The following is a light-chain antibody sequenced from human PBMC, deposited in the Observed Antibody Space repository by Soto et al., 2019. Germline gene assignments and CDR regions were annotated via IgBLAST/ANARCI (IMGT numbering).Light chain of an antibody. V-gene: IGLV2-14*01. CDR1: SSDVGGYNY. CDR2: DVS. Sequence: QSALTQPASVSGSPGPSVTLSCTVTSSDVGGYNYFSWYQQHPGKAPKLMIYDVSNRPSGVSNRFSGSKSGNTASLTISGLQAEDEADYYCSSYTSSSTLVVFGGGTKLTVL. CDR3: SSYTSSSTLVV. J-gene: IGLJ2*01.